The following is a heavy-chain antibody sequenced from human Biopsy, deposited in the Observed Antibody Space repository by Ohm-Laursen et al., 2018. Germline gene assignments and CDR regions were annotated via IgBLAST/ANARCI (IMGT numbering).Heavy chain of an antibody. CDR3: ATPFQYYDSWGGYPPFDH. J-gene: IGHJ4*02. Sequence: SSVKVSCKASGGTFSNYAISWVRQAPGEGLEWMGGIIAVSGLVNYAPKFQGRVSITADRSTTTAYMELSNLKSEDTAVYYCATPFQYYDSWGGYPPFDHWGQGTLVTVSS. V-gene: IGHV1-69*17. CDR2: IIAVSGLV. D-gene: IGHD3-3*01. CDR1: GGTFSNYA.